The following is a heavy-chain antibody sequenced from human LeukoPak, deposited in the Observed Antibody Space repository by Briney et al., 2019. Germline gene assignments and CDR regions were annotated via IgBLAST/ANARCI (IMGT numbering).Heavy chain of an antibody. CDR3: AKDRGYGSGSYKHYYMDV. Sequence: GGSLRLSCAASGFTFSNYWMSWVRQAPGKGLEWVSAISGSGGSTYYADSVKGRFTISRDNSKNTLYLQMNSLRAEDTAVYYCAKDRGYGSGSYKHYYMDVWGKGTTVTISS. V-gene: IGHV3-23*01. CDR2: ISGSGGST. D-gene: IGHD3-10*01. J-gene: IGHJ6*03. CDR1: GFTFSNYW.